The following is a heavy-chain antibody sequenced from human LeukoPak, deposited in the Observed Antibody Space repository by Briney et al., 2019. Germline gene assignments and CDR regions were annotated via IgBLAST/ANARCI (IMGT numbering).Heavy chain of an antibody. J-gene: IGHJ4*02. CDR2: INPSGGST. V-gene: IGHV1-46*01. CDR3: ARGSVVVPAATTYSLDY. D-gene: IGHD2-2*01. Sequence: ASVKVSCKASGYTFTSYYMHWVRQAPGQGLEWMGIINPSGGSTSYAQKFQGRVAMTRDTSTSTVYMELSSLRSEDTAVYYCARGSVVVPAATTYSLDYWGQGTLVTVSS. CDR1: GYTFTSYY.